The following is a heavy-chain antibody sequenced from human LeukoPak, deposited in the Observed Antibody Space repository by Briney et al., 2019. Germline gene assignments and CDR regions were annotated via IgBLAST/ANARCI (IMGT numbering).Heavy chain of an antibody. J-gene: IGHJ5*02. CDR1: GFTFSSYA. D-gene: IGHD3-9*01. Sequence: PGGSLRLSCAASGFTFSSYAMHWVRQAPGKGLEWVAVISYDGSNKYYADSVKGRFTISRDNSKNTLYLQMNSLRAEDTAVYYCARGYFDWPMVPDPWGQGTLVTVSS. V-gene: IGHV3-30*04. CDR3: ARGYFDWPMVPDP. CDR2: ISYDGSNK.